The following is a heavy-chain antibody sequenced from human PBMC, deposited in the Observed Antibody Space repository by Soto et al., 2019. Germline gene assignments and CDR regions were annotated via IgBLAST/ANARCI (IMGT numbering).Heavy chain of an antibody. CDR2: ISDYNGNT. Sequence: ASVKVSCKAFGYTFTSCGIRWLRKTHGQGLEWIGWISDYNGNTNYAQKLQGRVTMTTDTSTSTAYMELRSLRSDDTAVYYCAARELLRGYYYYGMDVWGQGTTVTVSS. V-gene: IGHV1-18*01. CDR3: AARELLRGYYYYGMDV. J-gene: IGHJ6*02. D-gene: IGHD1-26*01. CDR1: GYTFTSCG.